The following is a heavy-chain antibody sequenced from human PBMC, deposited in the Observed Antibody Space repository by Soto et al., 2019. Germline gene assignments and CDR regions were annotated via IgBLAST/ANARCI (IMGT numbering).Heavy chain of an antibody. V-gene: IGHV3-30*03. J-gene: IGHJ6*02. CDR2: ISYDGSNK. D-gene: IGHD3-10*01. Sequence: GGSLRLSCAASGFTFSSYGMHWVRQAPGKGLEWVAVISYDGSNKYYADSVKGRFTISRDNSKNTLYLQMNSLRAEDTAVYYRARTRGGPTTTYYYYGMDVWGQGTTVTVSS. CDR3: ARTRGGPTTTYYYYGMDV. CDR1: GFTFSSYG.